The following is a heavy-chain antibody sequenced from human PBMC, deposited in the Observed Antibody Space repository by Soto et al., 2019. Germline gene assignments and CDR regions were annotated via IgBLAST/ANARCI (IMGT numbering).Heavy chain of an antibody. V-gene: IGHV1-18*04. CDR2: ISAYNGNT. Sequence: RASVKVSCKASGYTFTSYGISWVRQAPGQGLEWMGWISAYNGNTNYAQKLQGRVTMTTDTSTSTAYMELRSLRSDDTAVYYCARDRKDCSGGSCPTPYYYYYYGMDVWGQGTTGTVSS. CDR1: GYTFTSYG. CDR3: ARDRKDCSGGSCPTPYYYYYYGMDV. D-gene: IGHD2-15*01. J-gene: IGHJ6*02.